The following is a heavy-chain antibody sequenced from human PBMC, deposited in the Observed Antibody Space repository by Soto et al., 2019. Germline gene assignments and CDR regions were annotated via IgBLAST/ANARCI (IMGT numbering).Heavy chain of an antibody. CDR3: SKDSYCTLKLVRFDY. CDR2: IKSKTDGGTS. D-gene: IGHD6-6*01. CDR1: GLTFSTAW. V-gene: IGHV3-15*07. J-gene: IGHJ4*01. Sequence: GGSLRLSCAASGLTFSTAWINWVRQAPGKGLEWVGRIKSKTDGGTSDFAAPVRGRFAISRDDSESMVYLQMDSLKTEDTAVYYCSKDSYCTLKLVRFDYLGLGNLVTVS.